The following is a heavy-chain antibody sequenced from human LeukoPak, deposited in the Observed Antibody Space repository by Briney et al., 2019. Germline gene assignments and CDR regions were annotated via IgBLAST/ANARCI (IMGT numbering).Heavy chain of an antibody. D-gene: IGHD3-10*01. CDR3: ARANYSGSGSHYNPAFFDY. CDR2: INPSGGDS. J-gene: IGHJ4*02. Sequence: GASVKVSCKASGYTFTSYYMDWVRQAPGQGLEWMGVINPSGGDSNYAQKFQGRVDMTRETSTSTVYMELSSLRSEDTAVYYCARANYSGSGSHYNPAFFDYWGQGTLVTVSS. CDR1: GYTFTSYY. V-gene: IGHV1-46*01.